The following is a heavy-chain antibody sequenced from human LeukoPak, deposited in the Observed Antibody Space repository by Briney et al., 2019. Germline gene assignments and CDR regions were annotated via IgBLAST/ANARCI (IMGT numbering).Heavy chain of an antibody. CDR2: INWNGGST. J-gene: IGHJ3*02. Sequence: PGGSLRLSCAASGFTFDDYGMSWVRHAPGKGLEWVSGINWNGGSTGYADSVKGRFTISRDNAKNSLYLQMNSLRAEDTALYYCARVYYYDSSPGDFDIWGQGTMVTVSS. D-gene: IGHD3-22*01. CDR1: GFTFDDYG. V-gene: IGHV3-20*04. CDR3: ARVYYYDSSPGDFDI.